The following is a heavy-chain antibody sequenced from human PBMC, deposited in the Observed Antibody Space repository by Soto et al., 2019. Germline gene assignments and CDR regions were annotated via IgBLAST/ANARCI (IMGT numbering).Heavy chain of an antibody. J-gene: IGHJ3*02. Sequence: GGSLRLSCAASGFTFSSYWMSWVRQAPGTGLEWVANIKQDGSEKYYVDSVKGRFTISRNNDKNALYLQVNSLRAEDTAVDYCEREALGGEAFDIRGQGKMVTVSS. CDR3: EREALGGEAFDI. CDR1: GFTFSSYW. V-gene: IGHV3-7*03. D-gene: IGHD3-16*01. CDR2: IKQDGSEK.